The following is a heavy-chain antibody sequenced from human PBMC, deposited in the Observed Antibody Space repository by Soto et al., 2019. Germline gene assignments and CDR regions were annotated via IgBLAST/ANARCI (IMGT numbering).Heavy chain of an antibody. CDR1: GDTIYSDNYY. V-gene: IGHV4-30-4*01. J-gene: IGHJ4*02. Sequence: QLQESGPGLVKPSETLSLTCTVSGDTIYSDNYYWSWIRQSPGKGLEWIGYIYYSGRTYYNPSLRSRFSISVDTSKNQFFLKMRSATAADTAVYYCARGESMLPGVLTSPIEYWGLGTLVTVSS. CDR2: IYYSGRT. D-gene: IGHD2-8*01. CDR3: ARGESMLPGVLTSPIEY.